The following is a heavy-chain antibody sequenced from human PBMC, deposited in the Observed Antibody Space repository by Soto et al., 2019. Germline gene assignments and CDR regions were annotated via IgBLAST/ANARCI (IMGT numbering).Heavy chain of an antibody. CDR1: GGSMSKFY. CDR3: VRDGSKTLRDCFDP. CDR2: VYATGTS. D-gene: IGHD4-17*01. Sequence: SDSLSLTCSVSGGSMSKFYWSWIRKTAGKGLEWMGRVYATGTSDYNPSLRSRIAMSVDISKKTFSLRLRSVTAADTGVYYCVRDGSKTLRDCFDPWGQGILVTVS. V-gene: IGHV4-4*07. J-gene: IGHJ5*02.